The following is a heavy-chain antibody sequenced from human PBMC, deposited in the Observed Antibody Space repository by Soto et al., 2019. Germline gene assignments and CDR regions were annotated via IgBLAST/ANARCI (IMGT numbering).Heavy chain of an antibody. J-gene: IGHJ4*02. CDR2: VYYTGST. CDR1: GDSISTFY. V-gene: IGHV4-59*01. CDR3: ARGRTVRNYADDSSDYFYFFDY. Sequence: SETLSLTCTVSGDSISTFYWGWMRQSPGNELERIGYVYYTGSTNYNPSLKSRVTISVDRSKNQFSLKLTSANAADTAVYYCARGRTVRNYADDSSDYFYFFDYWGQGTQVTVSS. D-gene: IGHD3-22*01.